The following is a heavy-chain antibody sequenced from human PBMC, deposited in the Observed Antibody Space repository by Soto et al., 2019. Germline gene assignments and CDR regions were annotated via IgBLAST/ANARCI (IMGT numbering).Heavy chain of an antibody. CDR3: VRDYDTWGEACFAP. D-gene: IGHD3-9*01. CDR2: ISDFEADA. CDR1: GYTYSNYG. Sequence: QVQLVQSGTDVKKPGASVKVSCKASGYTYSNYGISWVRQAPGQGLEWMGWISDFEADANYGQKFQGRVTMTIDTSTNTAYMEWRRLKSDDPALYSCVRDYDTWGEACFAPWGQGPLVIVSS. J-gene: IGHJ5*02. V-gene: IGHV1-18*01.